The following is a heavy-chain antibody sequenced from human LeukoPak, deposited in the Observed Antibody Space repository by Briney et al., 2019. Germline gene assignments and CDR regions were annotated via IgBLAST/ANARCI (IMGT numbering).Heavy chain of an antibody. CDR2: ISGDGGST. Sequence: GGSLRLSCAAPGFIFDNYAMHWGRQAPGKGLEWVSLISGDGGSTYYADSVKGRFTISRDNSKNSLYLQMNSLRTEDTALYYCAKDLDIVVVPAALYYYGMDVWGQGTAVTVSS. CDR3: AKDLDIVVVPAALYYYGMDV. D-gene: IGHD2-2*03. V-gene: IGHV3-43*02. J-gene: IGHJ6*02. CDR1: GFIFDNYA.